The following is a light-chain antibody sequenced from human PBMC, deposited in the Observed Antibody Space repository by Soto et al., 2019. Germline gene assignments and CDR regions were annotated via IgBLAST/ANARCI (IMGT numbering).Light chain of an antibody. CDR3: QQYNSYSLT. Sequence: DIQMTQSPSTLSASIGDRVTITCRASESIRTWLAWYQHKPGKAPKFLIYAASSLQSGVPSRLSGSGYGTEFTLTISSLKNADFATYYCQQYNSYSLTFGQGTKVDI. J-gene: IGKJ1*01. CDR1: ESIRTW. V-gene: IGKV1-5*01. CDR2: AAS.